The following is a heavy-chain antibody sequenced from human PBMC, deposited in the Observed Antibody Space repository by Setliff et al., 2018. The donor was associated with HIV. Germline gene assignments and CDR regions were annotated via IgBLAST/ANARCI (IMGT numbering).Heavy chain of an antibody. Sequence: TSETLSLTCTVSGGSISTYFWTWIRQPPGKGLEWIGYIYTSGSTNYNPSLKSRVTISVDTSKNQFSLKLSSVTAADTAVYYCARGSFIGDYYYFDYWGQGTLVTV. CDR1: GGSISTYF. J-gene: IGHJ4*02. CDR2: IYTSGST. CDR3: ARGSFIGDYYYFDY. D-gene: IGHD3-10*01. V-gene: IGHV4-4*08.